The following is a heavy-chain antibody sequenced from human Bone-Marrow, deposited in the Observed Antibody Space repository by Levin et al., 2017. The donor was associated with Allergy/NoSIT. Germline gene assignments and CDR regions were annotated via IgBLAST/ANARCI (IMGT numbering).Heavy chain of an antibody. Sequence: AGGSLRLSCGVYSGSFSGFYWSWIRQPPGRGLEWIGEISHSGTTNYNPSLKSRVTIAVDTSRNQFSLKLSSVTAADTAVYYCARVRTTAFDYWGQGILVTVSS. CDR2: ISHSGTT. J-gene: IGHJ4*02. CDR1: SGSFSGFY. D-gene: IGHD1-14*01. CDR3: ARVRTTAFDY. V-gene: IGHV4-34*01.